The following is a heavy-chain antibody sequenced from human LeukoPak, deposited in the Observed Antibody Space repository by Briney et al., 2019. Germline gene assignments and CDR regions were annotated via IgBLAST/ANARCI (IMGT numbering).Heavy chain of an antibody. Sequence: GGSLRLSCKGSGFTFSFYSMNWVRQAPGKGLEWVSSISRNTIDTYYGDSVKGRFTISRDNAKNSLYLQMNSLRAEDTAVYYCARDKYYDSSGFDYWGQGTLVTVSS. CDR3: ARDKYYDSSGFDY. V-gene: IGHV3-21*04. D-gene: IGHD3-22*01. CDR1: GFTFSFYS. CDR2: ISRNTIDT. J-gene: IGHJ4*02.